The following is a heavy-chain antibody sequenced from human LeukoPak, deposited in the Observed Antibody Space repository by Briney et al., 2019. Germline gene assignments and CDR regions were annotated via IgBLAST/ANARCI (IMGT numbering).Heavy chain of an antibody. CDR3: TRDSGYMDV. Sequence: GGSLRLSCAASEFTFSSYWMHWVRQAPGEGLVWVSRINSDGSSTTYADSVKGRFTISRDNAKNTLYLQMNSLRAEDTAVYFCTRDSGYMDVWGKGTTVTISS. CDR1: EFTFSSYW. CDR2: INSDGSST. J-gene: IGHJ6*03. V-gene: IGHV3-74*01.